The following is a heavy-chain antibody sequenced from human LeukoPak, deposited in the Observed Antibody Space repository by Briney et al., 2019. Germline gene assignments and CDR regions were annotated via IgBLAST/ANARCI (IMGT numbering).Heavy chain of an antibody. CDR1: GGSISSGSYY. J-gene: IGHJ4*02. CDR3: AGDHLGWSYFDY. V-gene: IGHV4-61*02. Sequence: SETLSLTCTVSGGSISSGSYYWSWIRQPAGKGLEWIGRIYTSGSTNYNPSLKSRVTISVDTSKNQFSLKLSSVTAADTAVYYCAGDHLGWSYFDYWGQGTLVTVSS. D-gene: IGHD3/OR15-3a*01. CDR2: IYTSGST.